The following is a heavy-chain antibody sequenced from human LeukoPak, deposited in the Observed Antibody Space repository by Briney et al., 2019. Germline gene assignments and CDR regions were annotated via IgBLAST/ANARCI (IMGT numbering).Heavy chain of an antibody. CDR3: ARLDSRSGGVWFDY. Sequence: SETLSLTCTLSGGSIRTSRYYWGWIRQPPGKGLEWIGSIYYSGRTYHNPSLESRLTISVDMSKNQFSLKVKSVTAADTAVYFCARLDSRSGGVWFDYLGQGTLATVSS. V-gene: IGHV4-39*01. J-gene: IGHJ4*02. D-gene: IGHD2-21*01. CDR1: GGSIRTSRYY. CDR2: IYYSGRT.